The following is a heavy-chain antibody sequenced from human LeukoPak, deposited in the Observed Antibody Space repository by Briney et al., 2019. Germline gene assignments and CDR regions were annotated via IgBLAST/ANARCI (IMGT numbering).Heavy chain of an antibody. V-gene: IGHV3-48*02. D-gene: IGHD3-3*01. Sequence: GGSLRLSCAASGFTFSSYSMIWVRQAPGKGLEWVSYISSSSSTIYYADSVKGRFTISRDNAKNPLYLQMNSLRDEDTAVYYCARDFSHYDFWSGYYHFDYWGQGTLVTVSS. CDR2: ISSSSSTI. CDR1: GFTFSSYS. CDR3: ARDFSHYDFWSGYYHFDY. J-gene: IGHJ4*02.